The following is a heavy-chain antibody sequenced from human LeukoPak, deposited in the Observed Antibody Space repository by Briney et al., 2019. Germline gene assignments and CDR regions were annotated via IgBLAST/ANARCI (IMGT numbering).Heavy chain of an antibody. Sequence: PGGSLRLSCAVSGFTFRNYGKNSVSQAPGRGGEEVSYINGSRNTINYGDSVKGRHTISRDNANHTLYLQINGLRGQDRALYYCERALTHRFCSGDNCYEGDCIDHWGQGTLVTVSS. J-gene: IGHJ5*02. D-gene: IGHD2-15*01. V-gene: IGHV3-48*01. CDR2: INGSRNTI. CDR1: GFTFRNYG. CDR3: ERALTHRFCSGDNCYEGDCIDH.